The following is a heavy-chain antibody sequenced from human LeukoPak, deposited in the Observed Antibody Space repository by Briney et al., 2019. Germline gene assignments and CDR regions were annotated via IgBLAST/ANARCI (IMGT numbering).Heavy chain of an antibody. J-gene: IGHJ5*02. V-gene: IGHV1-69*05. CDR1: GGTFSSYA. Sequence: GASVKVSCKASGGTFSSYAISWVRQAPGQGLEWMGGIIPIFGTANYAQKFQGRVTITTDESTSTAYMELSSLRSEDTAVYYCARSGRSAAAGPSQPYNWFDPWGQGTLDTVSS. D-gene: IGHD6-13*01. CDR2: IIPIFGTA. CDR3: ARSGRSAAAGPSQPYNWFDP.